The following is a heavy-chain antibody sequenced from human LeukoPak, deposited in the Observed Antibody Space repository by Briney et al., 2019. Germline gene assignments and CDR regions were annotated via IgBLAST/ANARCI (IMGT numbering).Heavy chain of an antibody. J-gene: IGHJ5*02. Sequence: ASVKVSCKASGYTFTSYAMHWVRQAPGQRLEWMGWINAGNGNTKYSQKFQGRVTITRDTSASTAYMELSRLRSDDTAVYYCARADYYDSSGYYYGWNWFDPWGQGTLVTVSS. CDR3: ARADYYDSSGYYYGWNWFDP. V-gene: IGHV1-3*01. CDR2: INAGNGNT. CDR1: GYTFTSYA. D-gene: IGHD3-22*01.